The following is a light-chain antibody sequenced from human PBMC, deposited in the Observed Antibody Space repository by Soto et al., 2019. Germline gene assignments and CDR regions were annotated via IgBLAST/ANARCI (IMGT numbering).Light chain of an antibody. V-gene: IGLV2-14*01. Sequence: QSVLTQPASVSGSPGQSITISSTGTSSDVGGYNYVSWYQQHPGKAPKLMIYDVSNRPSGVSNRFSGSKSGNTASLTISGLQAEDEADYYCSSYTSSSTNWVFGGGTKLTVL. CDR1: SSDVGGYNY. CDR3: SSYTSSSTNWV. J-gene: IGLJ3*02. CDR2: DVS.